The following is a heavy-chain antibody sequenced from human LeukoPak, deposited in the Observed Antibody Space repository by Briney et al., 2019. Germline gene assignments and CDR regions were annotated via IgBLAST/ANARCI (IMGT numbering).Heavy chain of an antibody. D-gene: IGHD1-1*01. CDR2: INPNSGGT. V-gene: IGHV1-2*02. CDR1: GFTFTGYY. J-gene: IGHJ1*01. Sequence: ASVKVSCKASGFTFTGYYMHWVRQAPGQGLEWMGWINPNSGGTNYAQEFQGRVTMTRDTSISTAYMELSRLRSDDTAVYYCARGATERVRFQHWGQGTLVTVSS. CDR3: ARGATERVRFQH.